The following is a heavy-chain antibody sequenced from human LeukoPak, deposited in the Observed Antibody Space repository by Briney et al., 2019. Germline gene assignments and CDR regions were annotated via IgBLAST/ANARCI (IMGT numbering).Heavy chain of an antibody. CDR3: AKDSSSGYYLRGGGN. V-gene: IGHV3-7*01. Sequence: GGSLRLSCAASGFTFSSYWMNWARQAPGKGLEWVASINHNGNVNYYVDSVKGRFTISRDNAKNTLYLQMNSLRAEDTAVYYCAKDSSSGYYLRGGGNWGQGTLVTVSS. J-gene: IGHJ4*02. D-gene: IGHD3-3*01. CDR2: INHNGNVN. CDR1: GFTFSSYW.